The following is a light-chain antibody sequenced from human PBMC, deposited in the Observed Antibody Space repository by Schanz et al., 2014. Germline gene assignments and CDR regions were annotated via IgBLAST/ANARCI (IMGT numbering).Light chain of an antibody. CDR3: SSYGGNLGV. J-gene: IGLJ1*01. CDR2: DVD. Sequence: QSVLTQPASVSGAPGQSITISCTGTSSDIGAYNYVSWYQQHPGKAPKLILYDVDRRPSAVSDRFSGSRSGNTASLTISGIQAEDEADYYCSSYGGNLGVFGTGTKVTVL. V-gene: IGLV2-14*03. CDR1: SSDIGAYNY.